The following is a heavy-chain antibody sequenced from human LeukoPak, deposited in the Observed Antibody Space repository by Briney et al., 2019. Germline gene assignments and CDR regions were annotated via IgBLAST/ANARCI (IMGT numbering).Heavy chain of an antibody. J-gene: IGHJ4*02. CDR3: ARGQTGSGRIFDY. Sequence: SQTLSLTCAISGDSLSSSSAVWNWIRQSPSRGLEWLGRTYYRSKWYNDFAEFVKGRITINPDTSNNQFSLQLNSVTPEDTGVYFRARGQTGSGRIFDYWGQGTLVTVSS. V-gene: IGHV6-1*01. D-gene: IGHD2-15*01. CDR1: GDSLSSSSAV. CDR2: TYYRSKWYN.